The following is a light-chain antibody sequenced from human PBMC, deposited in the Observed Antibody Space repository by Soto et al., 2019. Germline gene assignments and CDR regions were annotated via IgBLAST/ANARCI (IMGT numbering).Light chain of an antibody. V-gene: IGLV2-11*01. Sequence: QAVVTQPRSVSGSPGQSVTISCTGTSSDVGGYNYVSWYQQHPDKAPKLMIYDVSKRPSGVPDRFSGSKSGNTASLTISGLQAEDEADYYCCSYAGSETWVFGGGTKVTVL. CDR2: DVS. J-gene: IGLJ3*02. CDR1: SSDVGGYNY. CDR3: CSYAGSETWV.